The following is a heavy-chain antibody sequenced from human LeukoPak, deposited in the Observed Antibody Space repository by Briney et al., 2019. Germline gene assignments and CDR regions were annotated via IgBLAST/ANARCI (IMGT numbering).Heavy chain of an antibody. CDR1: GFTFSSYS. CDR3: ATQGSSSGWYSGTKGYDWFDP. V-gene: IGHV3-21*01. CDR2: ISSSSSYI. D-gene: IGHD6-19*01. Sequence: GGSLRLSCAAPGFTFSSYSMNWVRQAPGKGLEWVSSISSSSSYIYYADSVKGRFTISRDNAKNSLYLQMNSLRAEDTAVYYCATQGSSSGWYSGTKGYDWFDPWGQGTLVTVSS. J-gene: IGHJ5*02.